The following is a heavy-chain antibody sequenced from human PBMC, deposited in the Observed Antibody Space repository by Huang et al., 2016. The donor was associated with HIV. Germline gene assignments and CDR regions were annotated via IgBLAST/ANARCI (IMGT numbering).Heavy chain of an antibody. J-gene: IGHJ4*02. CDR2: INPKTGST. D-gene: IGHD3-10*01. CDR1: GFSFTGYC. CDR3: AREAWARGLGYYFDY. Sequence: QVQLVQSGAEVKKPGASLTVSCKTSGFSFTGYCIHWVRQAPGQGLGWVGRINPKTGSTNHAQRLQGRVTMTSDTSISTAYMELTGLRSDDTVVYYCAREAWARGLGYYFDYWGQGTLVTVSS. V-gene: IGHV1-2*05.